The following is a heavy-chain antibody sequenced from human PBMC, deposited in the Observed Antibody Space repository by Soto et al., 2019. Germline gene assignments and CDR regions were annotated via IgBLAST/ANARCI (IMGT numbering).Heavy chain of an antibody. CDR3: ARRSSGSYDY. D-gene: IGHD1-26*01. CDR1: GFTFSSYS. CDR2: ISSSSSYI. Sequence: GGSLRLSCAASGFTFSSYSMNWVRQAPGKGLEWVSSISSSSSYIYYADSVKGRFTISRDNAKNSLYLHMNSLRAEDTAVYYCARRSSGSYDYWGQGTLVTVSS. V-gene: IGHV3-21*01. J-gene: IGHJ4*02.